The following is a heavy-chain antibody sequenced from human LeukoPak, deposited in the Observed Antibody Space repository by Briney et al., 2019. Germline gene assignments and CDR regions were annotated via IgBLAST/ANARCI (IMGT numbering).Heavy chain of an antibody. J-gene: IGHJ5*02. CDR1: GGSFSGYY. CDR3: ARGVGWFDP. CDR2: INHSGST. V-gene: IGHV4-34*01. Sequence: SETLSLTCAVYGGSFSGYYWSWIRQPPGKGLEWIGEINHSGSTNYNPSLKSRVTISVDTSKNQFSLKLSSVTAADTAVYYCARGVGWFDPWGQGTLVTVSS.